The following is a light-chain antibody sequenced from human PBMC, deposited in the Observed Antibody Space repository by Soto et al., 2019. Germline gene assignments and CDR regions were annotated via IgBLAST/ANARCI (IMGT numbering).Light chain of an antibody. CDR3: QQRSNWPIT. CDR2: DAS. V-gene: IGKV3-11*01. Sequence: IVLTQSPATLSLSPGERATLSCRASQSVSSYLAWYQQKPGQAPRLLIYDASNRATGIPARFSGSGSGTDFTLTTSSLGPEDFAVYYCQQRSNWPITFGQGTRLENK. J-gene: IGKJ5*01. CDR1: QSVSSY.